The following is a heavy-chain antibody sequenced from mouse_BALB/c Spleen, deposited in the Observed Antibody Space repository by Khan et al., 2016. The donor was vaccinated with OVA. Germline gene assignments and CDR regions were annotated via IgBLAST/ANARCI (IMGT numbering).Heavy chain of an antibody. CDR3: AREGAYYRSDGWFSY. CDR1: GYTFTTYT. Sequence: VQLQESGAELARPGASVKMSCKASGYTFTTYTMHWVKQRHGQGLEWIGYINPSNGYTNYNQQFKDKSTLTADKSSSTAYMQLSSLTSDYSAVYYCAREGAYYRSDGWFSYWGQGTLVTVSA. V-gene: IGHV1-4*01. CDR2: INPSNGYT. J-gene: IGHJ3*01. D-gene: IGHD2-14*01.